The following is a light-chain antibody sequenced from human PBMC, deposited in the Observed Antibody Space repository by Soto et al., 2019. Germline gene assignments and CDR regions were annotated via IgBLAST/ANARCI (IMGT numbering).Light chain of an antibody. CDR3: AAWDASLSVVL. CDR1: SSNIGRNT. J-gene: IGLJ2*01. V-gene: IGLV1-44*01. Sequence: QSVLTQPPSASETPGQRVTISCSGSSSNIGRNTVNWYQHLPGTAPKLLIYRDSQRPSGVPDRFSGSKSGTSASLAISGLRSEDEADYYCAAWDASLSVVLFGGGTKVAVL. CDR2: RDS.